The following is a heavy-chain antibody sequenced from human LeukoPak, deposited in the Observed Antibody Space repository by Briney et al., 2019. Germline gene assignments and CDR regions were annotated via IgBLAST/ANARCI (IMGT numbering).Heavy chain of an antibody. D-gene: IGHD3-22*01. CDR2: IIPIFGTA. CDR3: ARGYYYDSSGYYYD. Sequence: ASVKVSCKASGGTFSSYAISWVRQAPGQGLEWMGGIIPIFGTANYAQKFQGRVTITADKSTSTAYMELSSLRSEDTAVYYCARGYYYDSSGYYYDWGQGTLVTVSS. CDR1: GGTFSSYA. J-gene: IGHJ4*02. V-gene: IGHV1-69*06.